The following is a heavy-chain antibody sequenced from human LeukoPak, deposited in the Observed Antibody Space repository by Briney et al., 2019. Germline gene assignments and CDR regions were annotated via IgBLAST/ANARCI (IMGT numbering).Heavy chain of an antibody. J-gene: IGHJ4*02. CDR3: ARESGTYFGPYYFDY. CDR1: GFTFSNYA. CDR2: ISYDGYNK. D-gene: IGHD1-26*01. V-gene: IGHV3-30-3*01. Sequence: GRSLRLSCAASGFTFSNYAIHWVRQAPGKGLEWVAIISYDGYNKYYADSVKGRFTISRDNSKNTVHLQMNSLRAEDTAVYYCARESGTYFGPYYFDYWGQGTLVTVSS.